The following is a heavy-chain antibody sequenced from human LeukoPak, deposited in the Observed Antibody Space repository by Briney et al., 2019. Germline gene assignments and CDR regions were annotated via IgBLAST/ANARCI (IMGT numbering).Heavy chain of an antibody. CDR2: FYTSGTT. Sequence: SETLSLTCSVSGGSISSYSWNWIRQPAGKGLEWIGRFYTSGTTNYNPSLKSRVTMSIDTSKNQVSLKMRSGTAADTAVYYCARTVVTLDWYFDLWGRGTLVSVSS. CDR1: GGSISSYS. D-gene: IGHD4-23*01. J-gene: IGHJ2*01. CDR3: ARTVVTLDWYFDL. V-gene: IGHV4-4*07.